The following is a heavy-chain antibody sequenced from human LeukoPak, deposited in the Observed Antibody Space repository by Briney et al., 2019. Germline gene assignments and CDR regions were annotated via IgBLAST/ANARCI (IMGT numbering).Heavy chain of an antibody. CDR3: AKARVEEYQLLDSFDI. V-gene: IGHV3-23*01. J-gene: IGHJ3*02. Sequence: GGSLRLFCAASGFTFARYAMSWARQAPGEGLEWVSSLSGRGGSTYYTDSVKGRFTISRDNSKNTLHLQMNRLTVNDTAVYYCAKARVEEYQLLDSFDIWGRGTMVTVSS. D-gene: IGHD2-2*01. CDR1: GFTFARYA. CDR2: LSGRGGST.